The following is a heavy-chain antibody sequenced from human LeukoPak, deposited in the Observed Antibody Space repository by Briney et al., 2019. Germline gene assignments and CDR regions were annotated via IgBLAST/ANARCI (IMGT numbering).Heavy chain of an antibody. Sequence: GGSLRLSCAASGFTVSSNCMNWVRQAPGKGLEWVSVIYSGGFTSYADSVKGRFTISRDNSKNTLYLQMNTLRAEDTAVYYCASYNWNAQGASWGRGTLVTVSS. V-gene: IGHV3-53*01. CDR1: GFTVSSNC. D-gene: IGHD1-1*01. CDR3: ASYNWNAQGAS. CDR2: IYSGGFT. J-gene: IGHJ5*02.